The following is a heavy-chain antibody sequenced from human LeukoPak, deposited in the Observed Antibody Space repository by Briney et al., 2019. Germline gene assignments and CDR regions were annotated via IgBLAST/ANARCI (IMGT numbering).Heavy chain of an antibody. CDR2: IYYSGST. V-gene: IGHV4-39*01. J-gene: IGHJ4*02. Sequence: PSETLSLTCTVSGGSISSSSYYWGWIRQPPGKGLEWIGSIYYSGSTYYDPSLKSRVTISVDTSKNQFSLKLSSVTAADTAVYYCARRAQSAFYTYYYGSGKPFDYWGQGTLVTVSS. CDR3: ARRAQSAFYTYYYGSGKPFDY. CDR1: GGSISSSSYY. D-gene: IGHD3-10*01.